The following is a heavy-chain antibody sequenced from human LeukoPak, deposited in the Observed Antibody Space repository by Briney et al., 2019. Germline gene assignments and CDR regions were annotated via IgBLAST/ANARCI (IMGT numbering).Heavy chain of an antibody. J-gene: IGHJ5*01. CDR1: GFTFSSYA. CDR2: IPGSGDST. D-gene: IGHD3-22*01. CDR3: AKDVLHDGSVYYANYLDS. V-gene: IGHV3-23*01. Sequence: GGSLRLSCAASGFTFSSYAMSWVRQAPGKGLEWVSAIPGSGDSTNYADSVKGRFTISRDNSKNTLYLQMNSLRADDTAGYYCAKDVLHDGSVYYANYLDSWGHGTLVAASS.